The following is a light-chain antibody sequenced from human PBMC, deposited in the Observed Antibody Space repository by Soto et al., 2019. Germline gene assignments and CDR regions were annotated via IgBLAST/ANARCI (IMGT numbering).Light chain of an antibody. V-gene: IGKV3-20*01. CDR2: GAS. Sequence: VKAESKGSQSLSVGERASLRCRPSQSVSSSYLAWYQQKPGQAPRLLIYGASSRATGIPARFSGSGSGTDFTLTISRLEPEDFAVYYCQQYCSSPRTFGGGTKVDIK. CDR3: QQYCSSPRT. CDR1: QSVSSSY. J-gene: IGKJ4*01.